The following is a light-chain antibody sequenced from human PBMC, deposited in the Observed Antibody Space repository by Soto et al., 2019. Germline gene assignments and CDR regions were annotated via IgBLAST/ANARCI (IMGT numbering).Light chain of an antibody. Sequence: QSVLTQPPSVSAAPGQKATISCSGSSSNIGNNYVSWYQQLPGTAPKLLIYDNNKRPSGIPDRFSGSKSGTSATLGITGLQTGDEADYYCGTWHSSLSAEVVFGGGTKLTVL. V-gene: IGLV1-51*01. J-gene: IGLJ2*01. CDR2: DNN. CDR3: GTWHSSLSAEVV. CDR1: SSNIGNNY.